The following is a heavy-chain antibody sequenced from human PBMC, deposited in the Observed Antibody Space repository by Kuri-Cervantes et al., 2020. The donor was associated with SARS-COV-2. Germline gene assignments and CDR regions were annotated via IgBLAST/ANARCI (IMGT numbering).Heavy chain of an antibody. CDR1: GFTFSSYW. CDR3: ARDHLLVTADY. CDR2: IKQDGSEK. V-gene: IGHV3-7*01. Sequence: GGSLRLSCAASGFTFSSYWMSWVRQAPGKGLEWVANIKQDGSEKYYVDSVKGRFTISRDNAKNSLYLRMNSLRAEDTAVYYCARDHLLVTADYWGQGTLVTVSS. D-gene: IGHD3-9*01. J-gene: IGHJ4*02.